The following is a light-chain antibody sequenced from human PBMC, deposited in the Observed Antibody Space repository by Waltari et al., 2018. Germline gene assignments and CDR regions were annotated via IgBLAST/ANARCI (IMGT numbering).Light chain of an antibody. V-gene: IGKV3-15*01. CDR1: QSVSSN. J-gene: IGKJ1*01. Sequence: ERVMTQSPATLSVSPGERATLSCRASQSVSSNLAWYQQKFGQAPRLLNYGASTRATGIPARFSGSGSGTEFTLTISSLQSEDFAVYYCQQYDYWPTFGQGTKVEIK. CDR3: QQYDYWPT. CDR2: GAS.